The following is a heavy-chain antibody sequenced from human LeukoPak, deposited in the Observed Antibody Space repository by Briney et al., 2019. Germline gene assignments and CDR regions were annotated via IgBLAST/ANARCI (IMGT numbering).Heavy chain of an antibody. CDR3: ARSRYYDSSGYHYHFDY. Sequence: KPGGSLRLSCAASGFTFSSYSMNWVRQAPGKGLEWVSSISSSSSYIYYADSVKGRFTISRDNAKNSLYLQMNSLRAEDTAVYYCARSRYYDSSGYHYHFDYWGQGTLVTVSS. J-gene: IGHJ4*02. CDR1: GFTFSSYS. V-gene: IGHV3-21*01. D-gene: IGHD3-22*01. CDR2: ISSSSSYI.